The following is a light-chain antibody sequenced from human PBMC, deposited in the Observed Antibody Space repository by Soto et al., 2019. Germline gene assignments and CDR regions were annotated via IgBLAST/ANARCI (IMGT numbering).Light chain of an antibody. CDR3: QSYGTRLSGLYG. CDR2: DSN. Sequence: QSVLTQPPSVSGGPGQRVTISCTGSSSNIGAGKDVHWYRQLPGAAPKFLISDSNHRPSGVPDRFSVSKSGASASLAITGLRAEDEGDYFCQSYGTRLSGLYGFGTGTKV. J-gene: IGLJ1*01. V-gene: IGLV1-40*01. CDR1: SSNIGAGKD.